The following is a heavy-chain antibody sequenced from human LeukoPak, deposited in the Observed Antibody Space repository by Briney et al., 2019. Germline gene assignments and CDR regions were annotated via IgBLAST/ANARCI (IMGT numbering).Heavy chain of an antibody. CDR2: IYYSGST. Sequence: SETLSLTCTVSGGSISSGDYYWSWIRQPPGKGLEWIGYIYYSGSTYYNPSLKSRVTISVDTSKNQFSLKLSSVTAADTAVYYCAREESPAAGWFDPWGQGTLVTVSS. CDR3: AREESPAAGWFDP. J-gene: IGHJ5*02. D-gene: IGHD3-10*01. V-gene: IGHV4-30-4*08. CDR1: GGSISSGDYY.